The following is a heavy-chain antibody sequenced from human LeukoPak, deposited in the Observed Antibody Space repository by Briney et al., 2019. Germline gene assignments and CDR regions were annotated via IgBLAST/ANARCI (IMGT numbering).Heavy chain of an antibody. D-gene: IGHD3-22*01. J-gene: IGHJ3*02. V-gene: IGHV3-7*01. Sequence: PGGSLRLSCAASGFTFSSYWMSWVRQAPGKGLEWVANRKQDGSEKYYVDSVKGRFTISRDNAKNSLYLKMNSLRAEDTAVYYCARPISYYYDSSGYYRHDAFDIWGQGTMVTVSS. CDR1: GFTFSSYW. CDR3: ARPISYYYDSSGYYRHDAFDI. CDR2: RKQDGSEK.